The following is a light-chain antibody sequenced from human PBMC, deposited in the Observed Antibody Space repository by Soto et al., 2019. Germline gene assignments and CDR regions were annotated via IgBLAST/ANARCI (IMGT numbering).Light chain of an antibody. Sequence: EILLTQSPGTLSLSPGERATLSCRASQSVSSNLAWYQQTPGQPPRLLIYGASSRATGIPDRFSGMGSWTDFTLTISRLEPEDFEVYYCQQYGSSPWTFGQGTKVDIK. CDR3: QQYGSSPWT. CDR2: GAS. V-gene: IGKV3-20*01. J-gene: IGKJ1*01. CDR1: QSVSSN.